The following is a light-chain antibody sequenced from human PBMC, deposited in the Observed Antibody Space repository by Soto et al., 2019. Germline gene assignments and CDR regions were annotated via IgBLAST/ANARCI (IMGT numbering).Light chain of an antibody. CDR2: EVS. J-gene: IGLJ1*01. CDR3: SSYAGSNIYV. CDR1: SSDGGGYNY. V-gene: IGLV2-8*01. Sequence: QSVLTQPPSASGSPGQSVTISCTGTSSDGGGYNYVSWYQQHPGKAPKLMIYEVSERPSGVPDRFSGSKSGNTASLTVSGLQAEDEADYYCSSYAGSNIYVFGTGTKVTVL.